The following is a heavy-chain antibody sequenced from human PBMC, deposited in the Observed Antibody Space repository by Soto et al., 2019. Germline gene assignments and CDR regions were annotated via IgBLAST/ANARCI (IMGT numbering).Heavy chain of an antibody. J-gene: IGHJ6*03. CDR2: INEDSTYI. CDR1: GFTFSAFS. D-gene: IGHD3-3*01. Sequence: EVRLVESGGGLVKPGGSLRLSCAASGFTFSAFSMNWVRQAPGKGLEWVSYINEDSTYIYYGDSLRGRITISRDNAKDTVYVQRASLRADDRAVYYGVGAFGLYFRSGYMDGWGDGATVIVS. V-gene: IGHV3-21*02. CDR3: VGAFGLYFRSGYMDG.